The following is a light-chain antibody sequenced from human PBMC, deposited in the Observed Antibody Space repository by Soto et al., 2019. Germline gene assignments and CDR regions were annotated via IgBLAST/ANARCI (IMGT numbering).Light chain of an antibody. V-gene: IGKV3-11*01. CDR3: QQRSSRPREIS. J-gene: IGKJ5*01. CDR2: DAS. CDR1: QSIGRF. Sequence: EIVLTQSPATLSLSPGERATLSCRASQSIGRFLAWYQHKPGQAPRLLIYDASNRATGIPARFSASGSETEFTLTISSLEPEDCAVYYCQQRSSRPREISFGQRTRLEIK.